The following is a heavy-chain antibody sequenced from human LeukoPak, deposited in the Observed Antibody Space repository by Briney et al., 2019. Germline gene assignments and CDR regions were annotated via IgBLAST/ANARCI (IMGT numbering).Heavy chain of an antibody. V-gene: IGHV4-34*01. CDR1: GGSFSLYH. J-gene: IGHJ4*02. D-gene: IGHD6-25*01. CDR2: VNRWGST. CDR3: ATDSQSSVYYF. Sequence: SETLSLTCAVYGGSFSLYHWSWLRQSPGKGLEWIGEVNRWGSTNYNPSLESRVTISVDRSKNQFSLSLRSLTAADTAVYYCATDSQSSVYYFWGQGALVTVSS.